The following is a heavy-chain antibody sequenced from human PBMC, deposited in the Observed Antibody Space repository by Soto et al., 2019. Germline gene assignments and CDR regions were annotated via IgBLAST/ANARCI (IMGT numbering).Heavy chain of an antibody. CDR2: IYYSGST. Sequence: QLQLQESGPGLVKPSETLSLTCTVSGGSISSSSYYWGWIRQPPGKGLEWIGSIYYSGSTYYNPSLKSRVPISVDTSNIQSSLMLSSVTAADTAVYYCASLDLWSGYYAFDIWGQRPMVTVSS. J-gene: IGHJ3*02. CDR1: GGSISSSSYY. CDR3: ASLDLWSGYYAFDI. D-gene: IGHD3-3*01. V-gene: IGHV4-39*01.